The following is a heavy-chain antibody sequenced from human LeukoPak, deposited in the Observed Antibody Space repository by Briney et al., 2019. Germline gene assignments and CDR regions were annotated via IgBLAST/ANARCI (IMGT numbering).Heavy chain of an antibody. D-gene: IGHD3-10*01. V-gene: IGHV4-30-2*01. J-gene: IGHJ5*02. CDR3: ARSVTMVRGGPYNWFDP. CDR1: GGSISSGGYS. CDR2: IYHSGST. Sequence: RPSETLSLTCAVSGGSISSGGYSWSWIRQPPGKGLEWIGYIYHSGSTYYNPSLKSRVTISVDRSKNQFSLKLSSVTAADTAVYYCARSVTMVRGGPYNWFDPWGQGTLVTVSS.